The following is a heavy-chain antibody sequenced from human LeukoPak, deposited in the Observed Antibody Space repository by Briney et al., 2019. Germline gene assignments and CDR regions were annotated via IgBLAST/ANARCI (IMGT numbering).Heavy chain of an antibody. D-gene: IGHD3-10*01. CDR3: ARGRTVRGVIKDDAFDI. Sequence: GGSLRLSCAASGFTFSSYWMHWVRQAPGKGLVWVSRINSDGSSTSYADSVKGRFTISRDNAKNTLYLQMNSLRAEDTAVYYCARGRTVRGVIKDDAFDIWGQGTMVTVSS. CDR2: INSDGSST. CDR1: GFTFSSYW. J-gene: IGHJ3*02. V-gene: IGHV3-74*01.